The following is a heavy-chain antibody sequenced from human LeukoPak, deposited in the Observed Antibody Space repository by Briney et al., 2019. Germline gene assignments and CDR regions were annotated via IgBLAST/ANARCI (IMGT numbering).Heavy chain of an antibody. CDR2: IYYSGST. D-gene: IGHD3-16*01. J-gene: IGHJ6*03. CDR1: GGSISSYY. CDR3: ARETSQKGAHYMDV. Sequence: SETLSLTCTVSGGSISSYYWSWIRQPPGKGLEYIGYIYYSGSTNYNPSLKSRLTISVDTSENQFSLKLSSVTAADTAVYYCARETSQKGAHYMDVWGKGTTVTISS. V-gene: IGHV4-59*01.